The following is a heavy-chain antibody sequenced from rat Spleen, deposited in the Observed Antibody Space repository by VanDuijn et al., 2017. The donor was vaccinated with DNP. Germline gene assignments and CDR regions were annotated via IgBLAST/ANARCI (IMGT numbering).Heavy chain of an antibody. CDR2: INTGGVNT. D-gene: IGHD5-1*01. CDR3: ARGSGTYYWYFDF. CDR1: GFTFSYYY. V-gene: IGHV5-25*01. Sequence: EVQLVDSGGGLVQPGRSLKLSCAASGFTFSYYYMAWVRQAPKKGLEWVASINTGGVNTFYQDSVKGRFTISRDNAKNTLYLQMNSLRSEDTATYYCARGSGTYYWYFDFWGPGTMVTVSS. J-gene: IGHJ1*01.